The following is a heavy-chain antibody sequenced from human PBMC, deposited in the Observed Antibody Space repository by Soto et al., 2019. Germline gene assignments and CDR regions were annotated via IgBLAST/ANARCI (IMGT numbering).Heavy chain of an antibody. CDR1: GFTFSSYA. V-gene: IGHV3-23*01. D-gene: IGHD3-9*01. J-gene: IGHJ6*02. CDR2: ISGSCGST. CDR3: AKHDDILTGPPYGMDV. Sequence: EVQLLESGGGLVQPGGSLRLSCAASGFTFSSYAMSWVRQAPGKGLEWVSAISGSCGSTYYADSVKGRFTISRDNSKNTLYLQMNSLRAEDTAVYYCAKHDDILTGPPYGMDVWGQGTTVTVSS.